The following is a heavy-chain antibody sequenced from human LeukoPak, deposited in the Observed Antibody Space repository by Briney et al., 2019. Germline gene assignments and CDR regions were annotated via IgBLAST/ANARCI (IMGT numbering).Heavy chain of an antibody. Sequence: GASVKVSCKASGYSFTDYYMHWVRQAPGQGLEWMGWMNPNSGDTNDAQKFQGRVTMTRDTSISTAYMEVSRLTSDDTAVYYCARGNIVGVSAASRTGFNIWGQGTMVAVSS. CDR3: ARGNIVGVSAASRTGFNI. CDR2: MNPNSGDT. CDR1: GYSFTDYY. J-gene: IGHJ3*02. V-gene: IGHV1-2*02. D-gene: IGHD1-26*01.